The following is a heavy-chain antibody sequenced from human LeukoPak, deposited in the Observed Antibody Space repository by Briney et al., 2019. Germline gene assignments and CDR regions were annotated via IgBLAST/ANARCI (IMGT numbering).Heavy chain of an antibody. V-gene: IGHV4-59*08. CDR2: IYYSGST. J-gene: IGHJ2*01. CDR3: ARRFGSGSYYTYWYFDL. CDR1: GGSISSYY. D-gene: IGHD3-10*01. Sequence: SETLSLTCTVSGGSISSYYWSWIRQPPGKGLEWIGYIYYSGSTNYNPSLKSRVTISVDTSKNQFSLKLSSVTAADTAVYYCARRFGSGSYYTYWYFDLWGRGTLVTVSS.